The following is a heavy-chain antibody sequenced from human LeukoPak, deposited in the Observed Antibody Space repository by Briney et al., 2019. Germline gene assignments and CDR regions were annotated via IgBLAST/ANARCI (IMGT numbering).Heavy chain of an antibody. CDR3: ARTYTLKLVRDAFDI. Sequence: SETLSLTCAVYGGSFSGYYWSWIRQPPGKGLEWIGEINHSGSTNYNPSLKSRVTISVDTSKNQFSLKLSSVTAADTAVYYCARTYTLKLVRDAFDIWGQGKMVTVSS. D-gene: IGHD6-13*01. CDR2: INHSGST. J-gene: IGHJ3*02. CDR1: GGSFSGYY. V-gene: IGHV4-34*01.